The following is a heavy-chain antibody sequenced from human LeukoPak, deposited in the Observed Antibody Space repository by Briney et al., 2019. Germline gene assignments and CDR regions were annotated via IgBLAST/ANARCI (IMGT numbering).Heavy chain of an antibody. V-gene: IGHV1-24*01. J-gene: IGHJ4*02. CDR1: GYTLTELS. Sequence: ASVKVSCKVSGYTLTELSMHWVRQAPGKGLEWMGGFDPEDGETIYAQKFQGRVTMTEDTSTDTAYMELSSLRSEDTAEYYCATVLTRAVTQSVYFDYWGQGTLVTVSS. CDR3: ATVLTRAVTQSVYFDY. D-gene: IGHD4-17*01. CDR2: FDPEDGET.